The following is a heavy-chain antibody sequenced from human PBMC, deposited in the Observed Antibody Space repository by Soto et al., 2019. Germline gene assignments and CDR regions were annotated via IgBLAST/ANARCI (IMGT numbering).Heavy chain of an antibody. CDR1: GGSFKSGSYS. Sequence: QVQLQESGPGLVKPSETLSLTCTVSGGSFKSGSYSWSWIRQPPGKGLEWIGYVYHTGRTSYNPSLTSRVSISMATSKNQFSLNLDSVTAADTAVYFCARDFAYFDSWGQGTLVTVSS. J-gene: IGHJ4*02. CDR3: ARDFAYFDS. D-gene: IGHD3-3*01. CDR2: VYHTGRT. V-gene: IGHV4-61*01.